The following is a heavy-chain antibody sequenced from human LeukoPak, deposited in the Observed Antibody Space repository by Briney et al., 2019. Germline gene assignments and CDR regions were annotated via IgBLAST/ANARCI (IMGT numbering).Heavy chain of an antibody. V-gene: IGHV1-3*01. D-gene: IGHD2-15*01. CDR3: ARDEVVAAPNYFGMVV. Sequence: ASVKVSCKASGYTFTSYAMHWVRQAPGQRLEWMGRINAGNGNTKYSQKFQGRVTITRDTSASTAYMELNSLRSEDTAVYYCARDEVVAAPNYFGMVVWGQGTTVSVSS. CDR2: INAGNGNT. CDR1: GYTFTSYA. J-gene: IGHJ6*02.